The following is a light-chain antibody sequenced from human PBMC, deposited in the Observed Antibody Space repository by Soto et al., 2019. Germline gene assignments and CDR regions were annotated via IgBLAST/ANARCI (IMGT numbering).Light chain of an antibody. CDR1: SSDVGGYNY. CDR3: SSYASSSTRV. V-gene: IGLV2-14*01. J-gene: IGLJ1*01. Sequence: QSALTQPASVSGSPGQSVTISCTGTSSDVGGYNYVSWYQQHPGKAPKLIIYDVSNRPSGVSNRFSGSKSGNTASLTISGLQDEDEADYDWSSYASSSTRVFGAGTKLTVL. CDR2: DVS.